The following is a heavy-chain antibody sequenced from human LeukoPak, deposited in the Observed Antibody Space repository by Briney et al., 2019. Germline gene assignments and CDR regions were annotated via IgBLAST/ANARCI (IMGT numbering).Heavy chain of an antibody. D-gene: IGHD3-3*01. CDR3: ARSSGYYDY. V-gene: IGHV3-64*01. CDR2: ISSNGGST. J-gene: IGHJ4*02. Sequence: PGGSLRLSCAASGFTFSSYAMHWVRQAPGKGLECVSAISSNGGSTYYANSVKGRFPISRHNSKNTLYLQMGSLRAEDMAVYYCARSSGYYDYWGQGTLVTVSS. CDR1: GFTFSSYA.